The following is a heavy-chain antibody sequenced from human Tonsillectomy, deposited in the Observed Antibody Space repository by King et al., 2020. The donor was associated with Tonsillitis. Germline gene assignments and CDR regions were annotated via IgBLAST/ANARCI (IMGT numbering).Heavy chain of an antibody. D-gene: IGHD3-10*01. V-gene: IGHV4-39*01. Sequence: QLQESGPGLVKPSETLSLTCTVSGGSISSSSYYWGWIRQPPGKGLEWIGSIYQSGSTYYNPSFKSRVTISGDTSKNQFSLKLTSVTAADTAVYYCARNLYYGSGSFAALDYWGQRTLVTVSS. CDR3: ARNLYYGSGSFAALDY. CDR1: GGSISSSSYY. J-gene: IGHJ4*02. CDR2: IYQSGST.